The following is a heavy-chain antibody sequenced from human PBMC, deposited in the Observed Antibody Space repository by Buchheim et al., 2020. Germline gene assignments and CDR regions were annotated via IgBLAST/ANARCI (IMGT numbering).Heavy chain of an antibody. D-gene: IGHD3-3*01. CDR1: GFTFSSYA. Sequence: QVQLVESGGGVVQPGRSLRLSCAASGFTFSSYAMHWVRQAPGKGLEWVAVISYDGSNKYYADSVKGRFTISRDHSKNTLYLQMNSLRAEDTAVYYCARDYDFWSGYYPYYYYYGMDVWSQGTT. CDR3: ARDYDFWSGYYPYYYYYGMDV. V-gene: IGHV3-30-3*01. CDR2: ISYDGSNK. J-gene: IGHJ6*02.